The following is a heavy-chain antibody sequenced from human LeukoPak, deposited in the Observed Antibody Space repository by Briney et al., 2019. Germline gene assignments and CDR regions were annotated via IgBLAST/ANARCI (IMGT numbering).Heavy chain of an antibody. CDR2: IYYSGST. D-gene: IGHD5-18*01. CDR3: AGTRVGDTAMVNNY. J-gene: IGHJ4*02. Sequence: SETLSLTCTVSGGSISSYYWSWIRQPPGKGLEWIGYIYYSGSTNYNPSLKSRVTISVDTSKNQFSLKLSSETAADTAVYYCAGTRVGDTAMVNNYWGQGTLVTVSS. V-gene: IGHV4-59*01. CDR1: GGSISSYY.